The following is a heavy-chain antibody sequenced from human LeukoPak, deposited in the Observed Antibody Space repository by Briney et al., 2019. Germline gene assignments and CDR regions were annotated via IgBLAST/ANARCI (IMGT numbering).Heavy chain of an antibody. J-gene: IGHJ4*02. Sequence: ASVKVSCKASGYTFTSYDINWVRQATGQGLEWMGWMNPNSGNTGYAQKFQGRVTMTRNTSISTAYMELSSLRSEDTAVYYCARGRRYSSSWYGTTYYFDYWGQGTLVTVSS. D-gene: IGHD6-13*01. CDR3: ARGRRYSSSWYGTTYYFDY. V-gene: IGHV1-8*01. CDR1: GYTFTSYD. CDR2: MNPNSGNT.